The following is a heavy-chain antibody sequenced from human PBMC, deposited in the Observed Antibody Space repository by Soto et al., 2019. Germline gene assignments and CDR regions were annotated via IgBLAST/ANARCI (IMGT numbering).Heavy chain of an antibody. V-gene: IGHV3-21*02. CDR3: TRDASRDSSARGWFDP. CDR1: GFKFRSFT. D-gene: IGHD4-4*01. Sequence: EVQLVESGGGLVKPGGSLRLSCTATGFKFRSFTMNWVRQAPGKGLEWVSTISSNSAYIYYTDALRGRFTISRDNAKNSLHLQMNSLRAEDTAVYYCTRDASRDSSARGWFDPWGSGTLVTVSS. CDR2: ISSNSAYI. J-gene: IGHJ5*02.